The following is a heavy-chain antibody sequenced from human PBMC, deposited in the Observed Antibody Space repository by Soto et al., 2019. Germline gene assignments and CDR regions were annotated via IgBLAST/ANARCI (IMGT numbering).Heavy chain of an antibody. J-gene: IGHJ4*02. Sequence: GGSLRLSCAASGFTFSSYGMHWVHQAPGKGLEWVAVIWYDGSNKYYADSVKGRFTISRDNSKNTLYLQMNSLRAEDTAVYYWARGVMTVTGSDDFDYWGQGTLVTVSS. CDR1: GFTFSSYG. CDR2: IWYDGSNK. CDR3: ARGVMTVTGSDDFDY. V-gene: IGHV3-33*01. D-gene: IGHD4-17*01.